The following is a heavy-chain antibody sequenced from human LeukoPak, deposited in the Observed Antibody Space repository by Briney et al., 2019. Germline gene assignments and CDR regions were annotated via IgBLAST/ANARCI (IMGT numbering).Heavy chain of an antibody. V-gene: IGHV1-8*03. CDR2: MNPNSGNT. CDR1: GYTFTSYD. J-gene: IGHJ6*03. CDR3: ARARGHYYHMDV. D-gene: IGHD3-10*01. Sequence: ASVKVSCKASGYTFTSYDINWVRQATGQGLEWMGWMNPNSGNTGYAQKFQGRVTITRNTSISTAYMELSSLRSEDTAVYYCARARGHYYHMDVWGKGTTVTVSS.